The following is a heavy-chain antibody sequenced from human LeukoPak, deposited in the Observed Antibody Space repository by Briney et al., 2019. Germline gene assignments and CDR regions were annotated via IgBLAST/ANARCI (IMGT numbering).Heavy chain of an antibody. D-gene: IGHD4-23*01. CDR2: ISHSGDT. Sequence: SETLSLTCAVYGGSFSDSYWSCIRQPPGEGREWVGEISHSGDTNYNPSLKSRVTISVDTSKNQFSLNLSSVTAADTAVYYCARGSNSVAYWGQGTLVTVSS. J-gene: IGHJ4*02. V-gene: IGHV4-34*01. CDR1: GGSFSDSY. CDR3: ARGSNSVAY.